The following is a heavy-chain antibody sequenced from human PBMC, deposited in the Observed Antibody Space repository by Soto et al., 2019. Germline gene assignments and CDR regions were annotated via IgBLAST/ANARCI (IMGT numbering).Heavy chain of an antibody. J-gene: IGHJ5*02. CDR2: IYYSGST. CDR1: GGSISSYY. CDR3: ARGGYSNSPNWFDP. V-gene: IGHV4-59*01. Sequence: QVQLQESGPGLVKPSETLSLTCTVSGGSISSYYWSWIRQPPGKGLEWIGYIYYSGSTNYNPSLQSRVTISVDTSKNQFSLKLSSVTAADTAVYYCARGGYSNSPNWFDPWGQGTLVTVSS. D-gene: IGHD4-4*01.